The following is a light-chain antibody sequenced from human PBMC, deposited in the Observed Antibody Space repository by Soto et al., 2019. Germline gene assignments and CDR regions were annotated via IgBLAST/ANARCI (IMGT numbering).Light chain of an antibody. CDR2: DVS. CDR1: SGDVCGYNY. CDR3: SSYTTSNTRQIV. V-gene: IGLV2-14*03. J-gene: IGLJ1*01. Sequence: QSALTAPSTVTVSTALSITISSTGTSGDVCGYNYVSWYQHHPGKAPKLMIFDVSNRPSGVSNRFSGSKSGNTASLTISGLQPEDEADYYCSSYTTSNTRQIVFGTGTKVTVL.